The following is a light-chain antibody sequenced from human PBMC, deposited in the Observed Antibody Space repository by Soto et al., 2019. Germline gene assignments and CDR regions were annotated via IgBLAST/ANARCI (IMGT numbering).Light chain of an antibody. CDR3: ATWDDILNGQV. V-gene: IGLV1-36*01. CDR1: RSNIGNNA. Sequence: QSVLTQPPSVSEAPRQRVTISCSGSRSNIGNNAVSWYQQLPGKAPKLLIYYDDLVPSGVSDRFSGSKSGTSASLAISGRQSEDEADYYCATWDDILNGQVFGGGTRLTVL. CDR2: YDD. J-gene: IGLJ2*01.